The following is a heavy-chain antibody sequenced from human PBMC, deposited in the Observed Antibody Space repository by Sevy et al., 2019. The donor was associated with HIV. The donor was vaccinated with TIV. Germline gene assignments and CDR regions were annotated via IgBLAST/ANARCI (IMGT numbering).Heavy chain of an antibody. D-gene: IGHD3-10*01. V-gene: IGHV3-33*01. J-gene: IGHJ6*02. CDR3: ARAEGFGNYYYSGMDV. CDR2: IWYDGSIK. CDR1: GFTFTSYG. Sequence: GGSLRLSCAASGFTFTSYGMHWVRQAPGKGLQWVAVIWYDGSIKHYTESVRGRFTISRDNSKNTLDLQMNSLRVEDTALYYCARAEGFGNYYYSGMDVWGQGTMVTVSS.